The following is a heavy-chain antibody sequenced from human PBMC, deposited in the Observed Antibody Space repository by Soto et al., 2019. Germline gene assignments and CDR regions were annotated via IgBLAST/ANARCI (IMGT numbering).Heavy chain of an antibody. CDR3: ARGNTAMAFDY. D-gene: IGHD5-18*01. J-gene: IGHJ4*02. V-gene: IGHV5-51*01. Sequence: GESLKISCKASGYSFTIYWIGWVRQMPGKGLEWMGIIYPGDSDTRYSPSFQGQVTISADKSISTAYLQWSSLKASDTAIYYCARGNTAMAFDYWGQGTPVTVSS. CDR2: IYPGDSDT. CDR1: GYSFTIYW.